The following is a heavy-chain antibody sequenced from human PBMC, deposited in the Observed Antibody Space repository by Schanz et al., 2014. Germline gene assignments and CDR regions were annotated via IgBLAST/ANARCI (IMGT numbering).Heavy chain of an antibody. CDR3: ARGSLENMLRGELDY. V-gene: IGHV1-18*01. D-gene: IGHD3-10*01. CDR1: GYTFTDYG. Sequence: SVKVSCKASGYTFTDYGVIWVRQAPGQGLECMGWISTSNGNTNYIQKLQGRVTMTTDTSTSTAYMDLRSLRSEDPAGYYGARGSLENMLRGELDYGGKGNLVTGSS. CDR2: ISTSNGNT. J-gene: IGHJ4*02.